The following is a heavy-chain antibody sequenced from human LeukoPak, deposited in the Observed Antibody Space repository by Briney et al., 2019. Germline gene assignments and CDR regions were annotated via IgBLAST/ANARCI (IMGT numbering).Heavy chain of an antibody. CDR3: AKGKDYSNYYAFDI. D-gene: IGHD4-11*01. J-gene: IGHJ3*02. Sequence: GGSLRLSCAASGFTFSSYGMHWVRQAPGKGLEWVAFIRYDGSNKYYADSVKGRFTISRDNSKNTLYLQMNSLRAEDTAVYYCAKGKDYSNYYAFDIWGQGTMVTVSS. CDR2: IRYDGSNK. CDR1: GFTFSSYG. V-gene: IGHV3-30*02.